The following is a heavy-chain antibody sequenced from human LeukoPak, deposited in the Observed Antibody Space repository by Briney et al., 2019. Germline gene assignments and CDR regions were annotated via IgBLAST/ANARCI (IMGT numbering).Heavy chain of an antibody. CDR1: GYTFTSYD. CDR2: MNPNSGNT. Sequence: ASVKFSCKASGYTFTSYDINWVRQATGQGLEWMGWMNPNSGNTGYAQKFQGRVTMTTDTSTTTGYMELRSLRSDDTAVYYCAREGHCSSTSCYMYWGQGTLVTVSS. CDR3: AREGHCSSTSCYMY. D-gene: IGHD2-2*02. J-gene: IGHJ4*02. V-gene: IGHV1-8*02.